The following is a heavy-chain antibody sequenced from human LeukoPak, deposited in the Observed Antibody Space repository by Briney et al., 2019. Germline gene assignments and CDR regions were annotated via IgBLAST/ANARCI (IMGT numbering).Heavy chain of an antibody. CDR3: ARDLGFGELLGQPFDY. CDR2: IIPIFGTA. D-gene: IGHD3-10*01. Sequence: SVKVSCKASGGTFSSYAISWVRQAPGQGLEWMGGIIPIFGTANYAQKFQGRVTITADESTSTAYMELSSLRSEDTAVYYCARDLGFGELLGQPFDYWGQGTLVTVSS. V-gene: IGHV1-69*13. CDR1: GGTFSSYA. J-gene: IGHJ4*02.